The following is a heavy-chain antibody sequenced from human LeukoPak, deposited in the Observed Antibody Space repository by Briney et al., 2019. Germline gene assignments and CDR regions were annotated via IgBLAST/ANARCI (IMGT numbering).Heavy chain of an antibody. J-gene: IGHJ5*02. CDR2: IYYSGST. CDR1: GGFISSYY. D-gene: IGHD2-15*01. V-gene: IGHV4-59*08. Sequence: SETLSLTCTVSGGFISSYYWSWIRQPPGKGLEWIGYIYYSGSTNYNPSLKSRVTISVDTSKNQFSLKLSSVTAADTAVYYCARQGSWFDPWGQGTLVTVSS. CDR3: ARQGSWFDP.